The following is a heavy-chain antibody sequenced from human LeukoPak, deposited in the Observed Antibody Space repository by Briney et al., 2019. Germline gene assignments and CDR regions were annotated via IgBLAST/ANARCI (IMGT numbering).Heavy chain of an antibody. CDR1: GFTFSSYS. V-gene: IGHV3-48*01. D-gene: IGHD3-3*01. CDR2: ISSSSSTI. CDR3: ARVSWFWSGYVSTFDI. Sequence: GGSLRLSCAASGFTFSSYSMNWVRQAPGKGLEWVSYISSSSSTIYYADSVKGRFTISRDNAKNSLYLQMNSLRAEDTAVYYCARVSWFWSGYVSTFDIWGQGTMVTVSS. J-gene: IGHJ3*02.